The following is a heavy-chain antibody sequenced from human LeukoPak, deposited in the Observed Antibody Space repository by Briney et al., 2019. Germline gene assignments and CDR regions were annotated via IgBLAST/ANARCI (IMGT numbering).Heavy chain of an antibody. CDR2: IKSKTDGGTT. D-gene: IGHD2-21*01. CDR3: TIDSYDDY. Sequence: KPSETLSLTCAVYGGSFSGYYWSWIRQPPGKGLEWVGRIKSKTDGGTTDYAAPVKGRFTISRDDSKNTLHLQMNSLKTEDTAVYYCTIDSYDDYWGQGTLVTVSS. J-gene: IGHJ4*02. V-gene: IGHV3-15*01. CDR1: GGSFSGYY.